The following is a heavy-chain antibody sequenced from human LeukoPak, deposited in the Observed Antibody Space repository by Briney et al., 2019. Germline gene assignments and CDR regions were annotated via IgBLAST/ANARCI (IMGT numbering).Heavy chain of an antibody. J-gene: IGHJ6*02. Sequence: SVKVSCKASGGTFSSYAISWVRQAPGQGLEWMGRIIPNLGIANYAQKFQGRVTITADKSTSTAYMELSSLRSEDTAVYYCARVTITMVRGVPTEFYGMDVWGQGTTVTVSS. CDR3: ARVTITMVRGVPTEFYGMDV. CDR2: IIPNLGIA. CDR1: GGTFSSYA. D-gene: IGHD3-10*01. V-gene: IGHV1-69*04.